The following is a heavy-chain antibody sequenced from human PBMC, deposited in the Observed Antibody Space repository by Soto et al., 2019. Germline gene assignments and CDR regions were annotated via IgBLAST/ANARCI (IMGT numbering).Heavy chain of an antibody. Sequence: PGGSLRLSCAASGFTFSSYGMHWVRQAPGKGLEWVAVISYDGSNKYYADSVKGRFTISRDNSKNTLYLQMNSLRAEDTAVYYCAKGATTRGSYCGYWGQGTLVTVSS. D-gene: IGHD2-21*01. CDR3: AKGATTRGSYCGY. J-gene: IGHJ4*02. CDR1: GFTFSSYG. V-gene: IGHV3-30*18. CDR2: ISYDGSNK.